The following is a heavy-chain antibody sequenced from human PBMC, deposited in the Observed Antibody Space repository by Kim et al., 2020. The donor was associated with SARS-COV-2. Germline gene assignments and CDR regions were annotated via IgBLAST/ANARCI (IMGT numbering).Heavy chain of an antibody. J-gene: IGHJ3*02. V-gene: IGHV4-59*13. CDR1: GGSISSYY. Sequence: SETLSLTCTVSGGSISSYYWSWIRQPPGKGLEWIGYIYYSGSTNYNPSLKSRVTISVDTSKNQISLKLSSVTAADTAGYYCASDRGSVRNHGYAYGALDIWGQGTMFTVSS. D-gene: IGHD3-10*01. CDR3: ASDRGSVRNHGYAYGALDI. CDR2: IYYSGST.